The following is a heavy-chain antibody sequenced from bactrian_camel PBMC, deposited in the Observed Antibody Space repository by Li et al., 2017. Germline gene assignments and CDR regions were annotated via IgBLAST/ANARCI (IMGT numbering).Heavy chain of an antibody. CDR1: GFTFSTNC. D-gene: IGHD4*01. J-gene: IGHJ4*01. CDR3: VRGSDYSWVYPD. V-gene: IGHV3-2*01. Sequence: HVQLVESGGGLVQPGGSLRLSCAASGFTFSTNCMSWVRQAPGKGLEWVTTIYTEESAIYTGGNNAYYADSVKGRFTISRDNAKNTVYLQVNSLKPDDTAVYYCVRGSDYSWVYPDWGQGTQVTVS. CDR2: IYTEESAIYTGGNNA.